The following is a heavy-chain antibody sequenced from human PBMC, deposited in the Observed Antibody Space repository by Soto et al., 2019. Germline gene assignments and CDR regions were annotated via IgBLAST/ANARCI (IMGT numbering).Heavy chain of an antibody. V-gene: IGHV1-8*01. D-gene: IGHD3-16*01. CDR1: GYTFTSYD. CDR2: MNPNSGNT. J-gene: IGHJ6*02. CDR3: ARVSGLIATYYNYYGMDV. Sequence: GASVKVSCKASGYTFTSYDINWVRQATGQGLEWMGWMNPNSGNTGYAQKFQGRVTMTRNTSISTAYMELSSLRSEDTAVYYCARVSGLIATYYNYYGMDVWGQGTTVTVSS.